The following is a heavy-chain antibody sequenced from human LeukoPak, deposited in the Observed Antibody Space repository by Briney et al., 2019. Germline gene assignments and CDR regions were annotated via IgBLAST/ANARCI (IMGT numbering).Heavy chain of an antibody. CDR2: IYHSGST. CDR1: GYSISSGYY. CDR3: ARPSYGSGGAIFDI. V-gene: IGHV4-38-2*02. Sequence: SETLSLTCTVSGYSISSGYYWGWIRQPPGKGLEWIGSIYHSGSTYYNPSLKSRVTISVDTSKNQFSLKLSSVTAADTAVYYCARPSYGSGGAIFDIWGQGTMVTVSS. D-gene: IGHD3-10*01. J-gene: IGHJ3*02.